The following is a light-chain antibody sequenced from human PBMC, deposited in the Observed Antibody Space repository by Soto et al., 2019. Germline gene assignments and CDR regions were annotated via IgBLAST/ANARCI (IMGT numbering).Light chain of an antibody. Sequence: QSVFTQPPSVSGAPGQRVTISCTGSSSNFGAGYEVHWYKQLPGAAPTLVIFNNLNRPSGVPERFSGSKSGTSASLVISGLQAEDEADYYCQSFDSSLRVYVFGSGTKVTVL. CDR2: NNL. CDR3: QSFDSSLRVYV. V-gene: IGLV1-40*01. CDR1: SSNFGAGYE. J-gene: IGLJ1*01.